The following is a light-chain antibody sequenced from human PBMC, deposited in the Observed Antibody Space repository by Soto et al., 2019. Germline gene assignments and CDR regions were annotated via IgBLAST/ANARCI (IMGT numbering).Light chain of an antibody. V-gene: IGLV2-23*02. CDR1: SSDFGSYYL. J-gene: IGLJ7*01. Sequence: QSALTQPASVSGSPGQSITISCTGPSSDFGSYYLVSWYQHHPGKAPKLLIYEVNKRPSGVSNRFSGSKSGNTASLTISGLQAEDEADYYCSSYVGTTDLIFGGGTQLTVL. CDR2: EVN. CDR3: SSYVGTTDLI.